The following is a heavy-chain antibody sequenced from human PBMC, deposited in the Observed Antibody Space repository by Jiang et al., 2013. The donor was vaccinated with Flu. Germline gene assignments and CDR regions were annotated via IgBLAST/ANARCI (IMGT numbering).Heavy chain of an antibody. CDR1: GYTLTTYA. D-gene: IGHD3-22*01. CDR3: ASNIIVDGGRWYYFDY. CDR2: INTNTGNP. J-gene: IGHJ4*02. V-gene: IGHV7-4-1*02. Sequence: QSGSELKEPGASVKVSCKASGYTLTTYAMNWVRQAPGQGLEWMGWINTNTGNPTYAQDFTGRFLFSLDTSVSTAYLQISSLKAEDTAVYYCASNIIVDGGRWYYFDYWGQGTLVTVSS.